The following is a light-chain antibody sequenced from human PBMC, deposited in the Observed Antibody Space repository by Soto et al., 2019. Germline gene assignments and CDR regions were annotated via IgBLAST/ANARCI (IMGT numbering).Light chain of an antibody. CDR3: QQYNDWTPA. J-gene: IGKJ4*01. V-gene: IGKV3-15*01. CDR2: GAS. CDR1: QSVSSN. Sequence: EIVMTQSPATLSVSPGERATLSCRDSQSVSSNLAWYQQKPGQAPRIIIYGASTRATGIPARFRGSGSGTECTRTIDSLQSEDFAVDYCQQYNDWTPAFGGGTKVDIK.